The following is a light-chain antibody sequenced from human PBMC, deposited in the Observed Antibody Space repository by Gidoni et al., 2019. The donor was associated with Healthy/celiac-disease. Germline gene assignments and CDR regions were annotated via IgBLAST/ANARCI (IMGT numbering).Light chain of an antibody. J-gene: IGKJ1*01. CDR1: QSVSSSY. V-gene: IGKV3-20*01. Sequence: EIVLTQSPGTLSLSPGERATLSCSASQSVSSSYLAWYQQKPGQAPRLLSYGASSRATGIPDRFRGSGSGTDFTLTISRLEPEDFAVYYCQQYGSSPLWTFGQGTKVEIK. CDR2: GAS. CDR3: QQYGSSPLWT.